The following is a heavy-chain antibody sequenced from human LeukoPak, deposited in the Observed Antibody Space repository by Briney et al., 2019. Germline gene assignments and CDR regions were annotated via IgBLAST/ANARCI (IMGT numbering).Heavy chain of an antibody. CDR3: ASRMVRGVIRDYYYGMDV. Sequence: GSLRLSCAASGFTFSSYVMHWVRQAPGKGLEWVADISFDGSNKYYTDSVKGRFTISRDNSKNTLYLQMNSLRPEDTAVYYCASRMVRGVIRDYYYGMDVWGQGTTVTVSS. V-gene: IGHV3-30-3*01. J-gene: IGHJ6*02. CDR2: ISFDGSNK. D-gene: IGHD3-10*01. CDR1: GFTFSSYV.